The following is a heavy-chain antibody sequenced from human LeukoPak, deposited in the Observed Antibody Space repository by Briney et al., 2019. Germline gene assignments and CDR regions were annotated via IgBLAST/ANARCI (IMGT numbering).Heavy chain of an antibody. CDR2: IRSKANSYAT. CDR3: TRLGRGDGSGSYHY. Sequence: GGSLRLSCAASGFTFTNYWMSWVRQASGKGLEWVGRIRSKANSYATAYAASVKGRFTISRDDSKNTAYLQMNSLKTEDTAVYYCTRLGRGDGSGSYHYWGQGTLVTVSS. V-gene: IGHV3-73*01. CDR1: GFTFTNYW. D-gene: IGHD3-10*01. J-gene: IGHJ4*02.